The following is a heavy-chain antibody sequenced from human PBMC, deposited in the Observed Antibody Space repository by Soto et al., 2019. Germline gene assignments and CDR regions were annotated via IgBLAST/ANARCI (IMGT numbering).Heavy chain of an antibody. V-gene: IGHV3-23*01. CDR1: GFTFSSYA. CDR3: AKVPHILVVPAVSFDY. CDR2: ISGSGGST. Sequence: EVQLLESGGGLVQPGGSLRLSCAASGFTFSSYAMSWVRQAPGKGLEWVSAISGSGGSTYYADSVKGRFTISRDNSKNTLYLQMNSLRAEDTAVYYCAKVPHILVVPAVSFDYWGQGTLVTVSS. J-gene: IGHJ4*02. D-gene: IGHD2-2*01.